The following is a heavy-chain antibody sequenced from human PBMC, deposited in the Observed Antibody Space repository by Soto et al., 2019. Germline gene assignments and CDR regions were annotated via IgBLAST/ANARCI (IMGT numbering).Heavy chain of an antibody. J-gene: IGHJ4*02. CDR2: IWYDGSNK. D-gene: IGHD2-15*01. Sequence: GGSLRLSCGASGFTFRSYGMHWVRQAPGKGLEWVAVIWYDGSNKYYAESVKGRFTISRDNSKNTLYLQMNSLRAEDTAVYYCASDGVYCTGGSCYPEAFDYWGQGTLVTVSS. CDR1: GFTFRSYG. V-gene: IGHV3-33*01. CDR3: ASDGVYCTGGSCYPEAFDY.